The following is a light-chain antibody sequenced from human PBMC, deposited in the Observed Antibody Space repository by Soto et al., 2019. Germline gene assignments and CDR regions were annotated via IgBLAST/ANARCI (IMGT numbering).Light chain of an antibody. Sequence: EIVLTQSPGTLSLSPGERVTLSCRASQSVGNNYLAWYQQKPGQAPRLLIFGASSRATGIPDRFSGSGSGTDFTLTISRLEPEDFAVYYCQEYGSSLRTFGQGTKVEIK. J-gene: IGKJ1*01. CDR1: QSVGNNY. CDR3: QEYGSSLRT. CDR2: GAS. V-gene: IGKV3-20*01.